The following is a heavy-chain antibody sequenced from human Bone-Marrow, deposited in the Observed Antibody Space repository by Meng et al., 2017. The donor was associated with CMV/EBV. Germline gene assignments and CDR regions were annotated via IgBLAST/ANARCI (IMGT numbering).Heavy chain of an antibody. J-gene: IGHJ4*02. V-gene: IGHV3-30*02. CDR3: VKYRFGLSTGEEPE. Sequence: GESLKISCAVSGFTFRSYGMHWFRQTPGKGLEWVAFIRYDGSNRNYGDSVKGRFTISRDNSKNTLNLQMNSLRDEDTGIYYGVKYRFGLSTGEEPEWGQGTQVTVSS. CDR1: GFTFRSYG. CDR2: IRYDGSNR. D-gene: IGHD2-8*02.